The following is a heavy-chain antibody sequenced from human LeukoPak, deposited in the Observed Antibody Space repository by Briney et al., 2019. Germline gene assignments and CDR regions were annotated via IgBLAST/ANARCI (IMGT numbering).Heavy chain of an antibody. CDR3: AKDRLDILTGYYPF. CDR2: LVYDARS. D-gene: IGHD3-9*01. Sequence: GTSLRLSCAASGFPFSSYGMHWVRQAPGKGLEWVARLVYDARSDYANSVKGRFTISRDNSKNTLYLQMNSLRAEDTAVYYCAKDRLDILTGYYPFWGQGTLVTVSS. CDR1: GFPFSSYG. V-gene: IGHV3-33*06. J-gene: IGHJ4*02.